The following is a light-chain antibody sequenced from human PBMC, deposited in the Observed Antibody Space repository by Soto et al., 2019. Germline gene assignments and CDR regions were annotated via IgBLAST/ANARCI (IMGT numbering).Light chain of an antibody. CDR1: SSTIGTFT. CDR2: TCD. V-gene: IGLV1-44*01. J-gene: IGLJ2*01. CDR3: AALADRVNGVV. Sequence: QSVLTQPPSVSGTPGQSITLACSASSSTIGTFTLNWYQHHPGTAPKLLFSTCDQRPSGGADRFSGSKSGTSASLAISGLQSEYEADYYWAALADRVNGVVFVGGTKLTAL.